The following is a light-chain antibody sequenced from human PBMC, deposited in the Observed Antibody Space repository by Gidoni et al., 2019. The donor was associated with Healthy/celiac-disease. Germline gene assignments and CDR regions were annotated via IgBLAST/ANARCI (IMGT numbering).Light chain of an antibody. CDR3: AAWDDSLNAWV. CDR1: SSNIGSNN. Sequence: QSVMTQPPSPSGTPGQRVTISCSGSSSNIGSNNVNWYQQLGGTDPKLLIYSTNLRPSVVPDRFFGLKSGTSASLAISGVQSEEEADYYCAAWDDSLNAWVFGGGTKVTAL. V-gene: IGLV1-44*01. J-gene: IGLJ3*02. CDR2: STN.